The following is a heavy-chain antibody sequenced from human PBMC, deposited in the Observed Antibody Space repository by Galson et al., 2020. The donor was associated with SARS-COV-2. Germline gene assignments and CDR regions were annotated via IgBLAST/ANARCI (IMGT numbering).Heavy chain of an antibody. CDR3: AKDRGSGSYYIGAFDY. J-gene: IGHJ4*02. CDR2: ISGDGGTT. D-gene: IGHD3-10*01. V-gene: IGHV3-43*02. CDR1: GFTFDDYA. Sequence: TGGSLRLSCAASGFTFDDYAMHWVRQAPGKGLDWVSLISGDGGTTYYADSVKGRFTISRDNGKNSLYLQMNSLRTEDTALYYCAKDRGSGSYYIGAFDYWGQGTLVTVSS.